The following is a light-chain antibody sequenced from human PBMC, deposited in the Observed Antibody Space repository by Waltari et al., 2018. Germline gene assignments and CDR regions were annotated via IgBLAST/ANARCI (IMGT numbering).Light chain of an antibody. CDR3: CSYAGSSTPWV. CDR1: GSDVENYNF. Sequence: QSALTQPASVSGSPGQSITISCTGTGSDVENYNFVSWYQQYPGRAPKLLIYEVTKRPSGVSNRFSGSKSGNTASLTIFGLQAEDEADYYCCSYAGSSTPWVFGGGTKLTVL. CDR2: EVT. V-gene: IGLV2-23*02. J-gene: IGLJ3*02.